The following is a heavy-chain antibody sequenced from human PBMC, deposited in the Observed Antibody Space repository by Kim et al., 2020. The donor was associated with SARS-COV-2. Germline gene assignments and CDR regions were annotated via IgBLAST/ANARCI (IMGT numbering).Heavy chain of an antibody. CDR1: GFTFSSYW. D-gene: IGHD1-26*01. CDR3: ARDRGRNWFDP. J-gene: IGHJ5*02. Sequence: GGSLRLSCAASGFTFSSYWMSWVRQAPGKGLEWVANIKEDGSDKYYVDSVRGRFSISRDNAKNSLYLQMNSLRAEDTALYYCARDRGRNWFDPWGQGTLVTVSS. V-gene: IGHV3-7*03. CDR2: IKEDGSDK.